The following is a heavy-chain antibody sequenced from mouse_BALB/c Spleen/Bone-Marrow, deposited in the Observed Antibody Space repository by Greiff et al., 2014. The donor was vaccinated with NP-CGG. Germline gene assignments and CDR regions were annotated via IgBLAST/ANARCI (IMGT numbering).Heavy chain of an antibody. CDR1: GYAFSSYW. V-gene: IGHV1-80*01. Sequence: QVQLKESGAELVRPGSSVKISCKTSGYAFSSYWMNWVKQRPGQGLEWIGQIYPGDGDTNYNGKFKGKATLTADKSSSTAYMQLSSLTSEDSAVYFCARVRNWADYWGQGTTLTVSS. CDR2: IYPGDGDT. CDR3: ARVRNWADY. J-gene: IGHJ2*01. D-gene: IGHD4-1*01.